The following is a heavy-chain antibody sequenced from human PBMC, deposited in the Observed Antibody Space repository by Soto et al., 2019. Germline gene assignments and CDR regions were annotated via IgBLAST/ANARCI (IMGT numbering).Heavy chain of an antibody. CDR1: GFTFRNYG. CDR2: IGIGSSTK. CDR3: ARDQLYYNDISGRPLNAFDV. V-gene: IGHV3-48*01. D-gene: IGHD3-22*01. Sequence: GSLRLSCAASGFTFRNYGMNWVRQAPVKGLEWVSYIGIGSSTKYYADSVKGRFTISRDNAKNSLYLQMNSLRAEDTAVYYCARDQLYYNDISGRPLNAFDVWGQGTMVTVSS. J-gene: IGHJ3*01.